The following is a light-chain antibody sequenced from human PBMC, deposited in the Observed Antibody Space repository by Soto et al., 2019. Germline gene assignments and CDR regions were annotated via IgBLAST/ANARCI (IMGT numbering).Light chain of an antibody. J-gene: IGKJ1*01. CDR2: EAA. V-gene: IGKV1-5*03. CDR1: QYNHNY. Sequence: DIQMTQSPSTLSASVGDRVTITCRSSQYNHNYLTWSQQKPGEAPKLLIYEAANLESGVRSRFSGSGTGTEFPLTIRSLQPDDFGTLHCQKANNYPWTFGQGTRVEI. CDR3: QKANNYPWT.